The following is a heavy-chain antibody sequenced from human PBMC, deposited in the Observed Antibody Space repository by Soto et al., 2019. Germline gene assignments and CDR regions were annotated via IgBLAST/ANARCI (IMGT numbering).Heavy chain of an antibody. CDR1: GYTFTSYG. CDR2: ISAYNGNT. CDR3: ARDRGPPPQASIAAAGTWYYGMDV. V-gene: IGHV1-18*01. J-gene: IGHJ6*02. Sequence: ASVKVSCKASGYTFTSYGISWVRQAPGQGLEWMGWISAYNGNTNYAQKLQGRVTMTTDTSTSTAYMELRSLRSDDTAVYYWARDRGPPPQASIAAAGTWYYGMDVWGQGTTVTVSS. D-gene: IGHD6-13*01.